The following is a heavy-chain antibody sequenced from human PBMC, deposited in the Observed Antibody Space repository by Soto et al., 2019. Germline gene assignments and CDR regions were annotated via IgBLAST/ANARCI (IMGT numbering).Heavy chain of an antibody. Sequence: GGSLRLSCAASGFTFSSYGMHWVRQAPGKGLEWVAVISYDGSNKYYADSVKGRFTISRDNSKNTLYLQMNSLRAEDTAVYYCAKSKSEREVLTGYPTRHWFDPWGQGTLVTVSS. CDR1: GFTFSSYG. D-gene: IGHD3-9*01. CDR3: AKSKSEREVLTGYPTRHWFDP. V-gene: IGHV3-30*18. CDR2: ISYDGSNK. J-gene: IGHJ5*02.